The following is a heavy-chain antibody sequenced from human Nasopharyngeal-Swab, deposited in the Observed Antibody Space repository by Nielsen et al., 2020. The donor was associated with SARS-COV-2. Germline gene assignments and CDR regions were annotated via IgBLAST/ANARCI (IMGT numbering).Heavy chain of an antibody. J-gene: IGHJ4*02. CDR3: ARAYDSSGYYLDY. D-gene: IGHD3-22*01. Sequence: GESLKISCAASGFTFSSYAMHWVRQAPGRGLEWVAVISYDGSNKYYADSVKGRFTISRDNSKNTLYLQMNSLRAEDTAVYYCARAYDSSGYYLDYWGQGTLVTVSS. V-gene: IGHV3-30-3*01. CDR2: ISYDGSNK. CDR1: GFTFSSYA.